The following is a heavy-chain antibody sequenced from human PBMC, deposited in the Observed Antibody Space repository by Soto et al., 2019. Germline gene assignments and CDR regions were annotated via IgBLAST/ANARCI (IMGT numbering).Heavy chain of an antibody. D-gene: IGHD6-13*01. CDR3: ARGKGTAARTGLWIDP. Sequence: ASVKVSCKASGYTFTSYDINWVRQATGQGLEWMGWMNPNSGNTGYARKFQGRVTMTRNTSISTAYMELSSLTSEDTAVYYCARGKGTAARTGLWIDPWGQGTLVTVSS. CDR2: MNPNSGNT. CDR1: GYTFTSYD. V-gene: IGHV1-8*01. J-gene: IGHJ5*02.